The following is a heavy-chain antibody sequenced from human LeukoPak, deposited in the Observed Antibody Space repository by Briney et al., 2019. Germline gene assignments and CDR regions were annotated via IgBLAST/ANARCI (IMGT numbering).Heavy chain of an antibody. CDR2: ISSSGSTI. CDR1: GFTFSSYE. CDR3: ARGALRLGSWFDP. V-gene: IGHV3-48*03. J-gene: IGHJ5*02. Sequence: GGSLTLSCAASGFTFSSYEMNWVRPAPGKGLEWVSYISSSGSTIYYADSVKGRFTISRDNPKNSLYLQMNSLRAEDTAVYDCARGALRLGSWFDPWGQGTLVTVSS. D-gene: IGHD4-17*01.